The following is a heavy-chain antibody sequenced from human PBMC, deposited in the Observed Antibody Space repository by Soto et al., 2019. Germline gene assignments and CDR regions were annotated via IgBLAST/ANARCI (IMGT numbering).Heavy chain of an antibody. D-gene: IGHD2-2*01. Sequence: KASETLSLTCTVSGGFVNSDTHSWSWIRQTPGKRLEWIGFIYSGGSTKNTSLRSRVTMSVDTSKNQFSLKLRSVIVADTAVYDCARFVRSCSATTCSTRADVWGQGITVTVSS. CDR1: GGFVNSDTHS. CDR2: IYSGGST. V-gene: IGHV4-61*01. J-gene: IGHJ6*02. CDR3: ARFVRSCSATTCSTRADV.